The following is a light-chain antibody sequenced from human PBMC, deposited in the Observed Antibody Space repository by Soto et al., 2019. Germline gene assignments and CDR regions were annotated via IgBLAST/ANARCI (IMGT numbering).Light chain of an antibody. V-gene: IGKV1-27*01. J-gene: IGKJ1*01. CDR1: RGISNY. CDR2: AAS. CDR3: QNYDNAPWT. Sequence: DTQMTQSPSSLSASVGDRVTITCRASRGISNYLAWYQQKPGKVPQLVIYAASTLQSGVPSRFSGGGSGTDFSLTISSLQPEDVATYYCQNYDNAPWTFGQGTKVEIK.